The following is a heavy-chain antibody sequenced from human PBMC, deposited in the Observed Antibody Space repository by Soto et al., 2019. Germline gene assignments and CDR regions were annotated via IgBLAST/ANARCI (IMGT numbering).Heavy chain of an antibody. D-gene: IGHD3-3*01. Sequence: PSDTLSLTCAVSGGSFSAYCWTWIRQSPGKGLEWIGEINHSGTTNYNPSLKSRVTISVDTSKNQFSLNLSSMTAADTAVYYCARVQVRRGNGSGYLNGFDIWGQGTMVTVSS. CDR1: GGSFSAYC. J-gene: IGHJ3*02. V-gene: IGHV4-34*01. CDR2: INHSGTT. CDR3: ARVQVRRGNGSGYLNGFDI.